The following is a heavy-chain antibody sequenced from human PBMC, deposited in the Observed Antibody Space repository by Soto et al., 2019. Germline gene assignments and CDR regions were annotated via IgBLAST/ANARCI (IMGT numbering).Heavy chain of an antibody. CDR2: INPDNGGT. CDR3: TRSTQYSASLEFDF. Sequence: QVQLVQSGAELKKPGASVKVSCQASGYTFTDYFIHWVRQAPGQGLEWMGWINPDNGGTVYAQKFQGRITMARDTTVSTVYMELSGLRSGDTAVYYCTRSTQYSASLEFDFWGQGALVAVSS. CDR1: GYTFTDYF. J-gene: IGHJ4*02. D-gene: IGHD5-12*01. V-gene: IGHV1-2*02.